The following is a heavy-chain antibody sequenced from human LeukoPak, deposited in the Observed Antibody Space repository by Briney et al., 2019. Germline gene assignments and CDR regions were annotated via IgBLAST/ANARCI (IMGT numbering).Heavy chain of an antibody. CDR3: AKDYVAVAIGPFDY. CDR1: GFTFSSYS. D-gene: IGHD6-19*01. J-gene: IGHJ4*02. V-gene: IGHV3-48*01. CDR2: ISSSSSTI. Sequence: GGSLRLSCAASGFTFSSYSMNWVRQAPGKGLEWVSYISSSSSTIYYADSVKGRFTISRDNSKDTLYLQMNSLRAEDTAVYYCAKDYVAVAIGPFDYWGQGTLVTVSS.